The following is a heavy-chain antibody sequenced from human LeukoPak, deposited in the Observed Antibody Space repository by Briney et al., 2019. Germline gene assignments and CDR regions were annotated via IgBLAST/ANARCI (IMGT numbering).Heavy chain of an antibody. CDR1: GFTFGDYA. CDR3: TRVIVATKDY. CDR2: IRSKNYGGTT. J-gene: IGHJ4*02. D-gene: IGHD5-12*01. V-gene: IGHV3-49*04. Sequence: GGSLRLSCTGSGFTFGDYAINWVRQAPGKGLEWVGFIRSKNYGGTTEYAASVKGRFTISRDDSRSIAYLQMNSLKTEDTAVYYCTRVIVATKDYWGQGTLVTVSS.